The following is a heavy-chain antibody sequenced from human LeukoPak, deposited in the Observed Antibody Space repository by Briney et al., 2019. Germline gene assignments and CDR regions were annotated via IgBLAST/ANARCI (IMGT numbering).Heavy chain of an antibody. CDR1: GFTFSSYA. CDR2: ISSSSSYI. J-gene: IGHJ4*02. V-gene: IGHV3-21*01. Sequence: GGSLRLSCAASGFTFSSYAMSWVRQAPGKGLEWVSSISSSSSYIYYADSVKGRFTISRDNAKNSLYLQMNSLRAEDTAVYYCAGRRGGSRPFDYWGQGTLVTVSS. D-gene: IGHD2-15*01. CDR3: AGRRGGSRPFDY.